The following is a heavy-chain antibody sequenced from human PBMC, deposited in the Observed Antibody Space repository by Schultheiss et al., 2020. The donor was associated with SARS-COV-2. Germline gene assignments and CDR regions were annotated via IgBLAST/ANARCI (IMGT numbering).Heavy chain of an antibody. D-gene: IGHD5-18*01. J-gene: IGHJ6*02. CDR2: INHSGTT. CDR3: ARGGTAPVPPYYFGLDV. Sequence: SETLSLTCAVYGGSFSGYYWSWIRQPPGKGLEWIGEINHSGTTNYNPSLKSRVTMSVDTSQNQFSLKLFSVTAADTAVYFCARGGTAPVPPYYFGLDVWGQGTTVTVSS. CDR1: GGSFSGYY. V-gene: IGHV4-34*01.